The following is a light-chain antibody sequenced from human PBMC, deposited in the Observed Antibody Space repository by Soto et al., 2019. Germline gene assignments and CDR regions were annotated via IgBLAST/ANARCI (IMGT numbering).Light chain of an antibody. Sequence: EIVLTQSPDTLSLSPGERATLSCWASHSVTTHLAWFQQRSGQTPRLLIYDASTRAPGIPARFSGRASRADFTLTISSLEPEDFAVYYCQQRSDSITFGQGTRLEIK. J-gene: IGKJ5*01. V-gene: IGKV3-11*01. CDR3: QQRSDSIT. CDR2: DAS. CDR1: HSVTTH.